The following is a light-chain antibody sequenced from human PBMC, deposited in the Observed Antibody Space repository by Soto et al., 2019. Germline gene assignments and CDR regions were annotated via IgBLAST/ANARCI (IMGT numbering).Light chain of an antibody. J-gene: IGKJ1*01. V-gene: IGKV1-8*01. CDR3: QQYNLA. Sequence: AIRMTQSPSSFSASTGDRVTITCRASQGISSYLAWYQQKPGKAPKLLIYAASTLQSGVPSRFSGSGSGTEFTLTISSLQPGDFATYYCQQYNLAFGQGTKVDIK. CDR1: QGISSY. CDR2: AAS.